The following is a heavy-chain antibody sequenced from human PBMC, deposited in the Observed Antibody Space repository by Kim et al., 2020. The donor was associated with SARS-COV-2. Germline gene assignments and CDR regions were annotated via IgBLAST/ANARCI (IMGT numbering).Heavy chain of an antibody. D-gene: IGHD5-18*01. V-gene: IGHV3-30*02. J-gene: IGHJ4*02. Sequence: YYADSVKCRVTIPRDKTKDTLYRQMNSLSAEDTAVYYCAKEDGPYTAPDYWGQGTLVTVSS. CDR3: AKEDGPYTAPDY.